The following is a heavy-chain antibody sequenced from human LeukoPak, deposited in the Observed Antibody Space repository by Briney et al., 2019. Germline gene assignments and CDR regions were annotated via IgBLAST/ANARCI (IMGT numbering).Heavy chain of an antibody. CDR1: GGSISSSSYY. CDR3: ARHAPYSSGWYYFDY. CDR2: IYYSGGT. D-gene: IGHD6-19*01. V-gene: IGHV4-39*01. Sequence: SETLSLTCTVSGGSISSSSYYWGWIRQPPGKGLEWIGSIYYSGGTYYNPSLKSRVTISVDTSKNQFSLKLSSVTAADTAVYYCARHAPYSSGWYYFDYWGQGTLVSVSS. J-gene: IGHJ4*02.